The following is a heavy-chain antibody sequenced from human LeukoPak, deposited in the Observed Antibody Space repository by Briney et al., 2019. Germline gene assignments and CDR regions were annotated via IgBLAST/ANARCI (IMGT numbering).Heavy chain of an antibody. CDR1: GFTFSSYW. Sequence: GGSLRLSCAASGFTFSSYWMHWVRQAPGKGLVWVSHINSDGSSTSYADSVKGRFTISRDNAKNTLYLQMNSLRAEDTAVYYCVSSYDYYYYGLDVWGQGTLVTVSS. CDR2: INSDGSST. D-gene: IGHD1-26*01. J-gene: IGHJ6*02. V-gene: IGHV3-74*01. CDR3: VSSYDYYYYGLDV.